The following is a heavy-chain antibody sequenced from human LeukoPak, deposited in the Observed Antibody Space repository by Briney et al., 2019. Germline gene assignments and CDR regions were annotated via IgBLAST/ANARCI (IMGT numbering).Heavy chain of an antibody. CDR3: ARGAAYYDFWSGYLDRPMDYLDY. D-gene: IGHD3-3*01. CDR1: GGTFSGYY. Sequence: SETLSLTCAVYGGTFSGYYWSWLRQPPGKGLEWIGEINHSGSTNYKPSLKSRVTISVDTPKNQSSLKLSSVTAADTAVYYCARGAAYYDFWSGYLDRPMDYLDYWGQGTLVTVSS. CDR2: INHSGST. V-gene: IGHV4-34*01. J-gene: IGHJ4*02.